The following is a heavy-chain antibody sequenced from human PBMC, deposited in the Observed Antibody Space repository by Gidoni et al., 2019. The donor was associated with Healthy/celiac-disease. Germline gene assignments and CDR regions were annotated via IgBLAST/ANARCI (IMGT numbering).Heavy chain of an antibody. D-gene: IGHD6-13*01. J-gene: IGHJ4*02. V-gene: IGHV3-33*01. CDR3: ARSGYSSSWLDY. Sequence: PGKGLEWVAVIWYDGSNKYYADSVKGRFTISRDNSKNTLYLQMNSLRAEDTAVYYCARSGYSSSWLDYWGQGTLVTVSS. CDR2: IWYDGSNK.